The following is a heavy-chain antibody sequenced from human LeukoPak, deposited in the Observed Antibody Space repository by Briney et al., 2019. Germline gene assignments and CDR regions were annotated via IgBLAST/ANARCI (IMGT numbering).Heavy chain of an antibody. D-gene: IGHD6-19*01. CDR2: ISSSSSYI. CDR1: GFTFSSYS. J-gene: IGHJ4*02. V-gene: IGHV3-21*01. Sequence: GGSLRLSCAASGFTFSSYSMHWVRQAPGKGLEWVSSISSSSSYIYYADSVKGRFTISRDNAKNSLYLQMNSLRAEDTAVYYCARDLSGWYYFDYWGQGTLVTVSS. CDR3: ARDLSGWYYFDY.